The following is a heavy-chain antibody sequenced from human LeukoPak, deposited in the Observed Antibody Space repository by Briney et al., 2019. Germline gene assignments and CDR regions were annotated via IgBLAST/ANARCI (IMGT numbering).Heavy chain of an antibody. CDR2: ISSSSSTI. Sequence: PGGSLRLSCAASGFTFSSYSMNWVRQAPGKGLEWVSYISSSSSTIYYADSVKGRFTISRDNAKNSLYLQMNSLRAEDTAVYYYARVGIRWLQFWYFDLWGRGTLVTVSS. CDR3: ARVGIRWLQFWYFDL. V-gene: IGHV3-48*01. CDR1: GFTFSSYS. J-gene: IGHJ2*01. D-gene: IGHD5-24*01.